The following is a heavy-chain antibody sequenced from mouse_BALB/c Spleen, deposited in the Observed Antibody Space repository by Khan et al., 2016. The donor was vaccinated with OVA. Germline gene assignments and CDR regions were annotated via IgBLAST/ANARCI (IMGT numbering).Heavy chain of an antibody. CDR3: ATRKGNPVAY. CDR2: IDPANGDT. V-gene: IGHV14-3*02. J-gene: IGHJ3*01. D-gene: IGHD2-1*01. Sequence: EVQLQQSRAELLKPGASVKLSCTSSGFNIKDTYMHWVKQRPEQGLEWIGRIDPANGDTKYDPKFQGKATITADTSSNTAYLQLSSLTSEDTADYYCATRKGNPVAYWGQGTLVTVSA. CDR1: GFNIKDTY.